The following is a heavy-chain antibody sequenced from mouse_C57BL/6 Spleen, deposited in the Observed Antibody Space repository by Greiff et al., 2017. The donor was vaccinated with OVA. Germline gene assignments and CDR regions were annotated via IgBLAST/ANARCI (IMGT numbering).Heavy chain of an antibody. J-gene: IGHJ3*01. CDR3: ARGKGGFAY. Sequence: QVQLQQPGAELVKPGASVKLSCKASGYTFTSYWMQWVKQRPGQGLEWIGEIDPSDSYTNYNQKFKGKATLTVDTSSSTAYMQLSSLTSEDSAVYYCARGKGGFAYWGKGTLVTVSA. V-gene: IGHV1-50*01. CDR2: IDPSDSYT. CDR1: GYTFTSYW.